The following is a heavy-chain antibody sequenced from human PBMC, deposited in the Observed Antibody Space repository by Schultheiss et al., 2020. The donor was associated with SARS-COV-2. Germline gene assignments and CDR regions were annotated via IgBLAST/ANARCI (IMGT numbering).Heavy chain of an antibody. J-gene: IGHJ4*02. CDR3: ATSHHNSGVYYDPPLDH. D-gene: IGHD3-22*01. V-gene: IGHV1-24*01. CDR1: GYTLTELS. Sequence: GESLKISCKVSGYTLTELSMHWVRQAPGRGLEWMGGFDPEADYTIYAQRFQGRVSMTEDTSTDTAYMEVTRLRSEDTAVYYCATSHHNSGVYYDPPLDHWGQGTLVTVSS. CDR2: FDPEADYT.